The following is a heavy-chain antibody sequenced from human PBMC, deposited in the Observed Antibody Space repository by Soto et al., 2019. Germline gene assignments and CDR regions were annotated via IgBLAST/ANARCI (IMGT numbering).Heavy chain of an antibody. CDR2: ISYDGSNK. CDR1: GFTFSSYA. Sequence: GGSLRLSCAASGFTFSSYAMHWVRQAPGKGLEWVAVISYDGSNKYYADSVKGRFTISRDNSKNTLYLQMNSLRAEDTAVYYCAREQAYYGPWGQGTLVTVSS. V-gene: IGHV3-30-3*01. CDR3: AREQAYYGP. J-gene: IGHJ5*02. D-gene: IGHD3-10*01.